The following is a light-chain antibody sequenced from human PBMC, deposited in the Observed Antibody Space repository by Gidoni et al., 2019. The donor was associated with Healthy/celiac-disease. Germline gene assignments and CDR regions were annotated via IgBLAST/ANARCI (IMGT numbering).Light chain of an antibody. V-gene: IGKV1-9*01. CDR2: AAS. CDR3: QQLNSYPLT. J-gene: IGKJ4*01. Sequence: DIQVTQSPSFLSASVGDRVTITCRASQGISSYLAWYQQKPGKAPKLLIYAASTLQSGIPSRFSGSGSGTEFTLTISRVQPEDFATYYCQQLNSYPLTFGGGTKVEIK. CDR1: QGISSY.